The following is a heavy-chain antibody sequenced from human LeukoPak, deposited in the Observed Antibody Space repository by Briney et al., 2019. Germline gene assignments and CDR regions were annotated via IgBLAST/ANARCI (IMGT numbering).Heavy chain of an antibody. CDR2: INPNSGGT. CDR1: GYTFTGYY. CDR3: ARRSFNGWTHFDY. V-gene: IGHV1-2*02. Sequence: ASVKVSCKASGYTFTGYYMHWVRQAPGQGLEWMGWINPNSGGTNYAQKFQGRVTMTRDTSISTAYMELSRLRSDDTAVYYCARRSFNGWTHFDYWGQGTLVTVSS. D-gene: IGHD6-19*01. J-gene: IGHJ4*02.